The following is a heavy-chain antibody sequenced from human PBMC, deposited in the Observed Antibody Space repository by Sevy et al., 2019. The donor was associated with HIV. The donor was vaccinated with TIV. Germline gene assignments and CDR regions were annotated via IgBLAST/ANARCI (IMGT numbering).Heavy chain of an antibody. V-gene: IGHV3-43*01. J-gene: IGHJ4*02. CDR2: ISWEGGTT. CDR3: AKEGDLLYYFDY. Sequence: GGSLRLSCAASGFTFVDYTMHWVRQAPGKGLEWVSLISWEGGTTYYADSVKGRFTISRDNSKNSLYLQMNSLTTEDTALYYCAKEGDLLYYFDYWGLGTLVTVSS. D-gene: IGHD2-21*02. CDR1: GFTFVDYT.